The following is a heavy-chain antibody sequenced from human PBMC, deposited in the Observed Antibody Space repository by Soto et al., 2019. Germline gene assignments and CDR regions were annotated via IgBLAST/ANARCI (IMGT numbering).Heavy chain of an antibody. Sequence: EVQLLESGGGLVQPGGSLRLSCAASGFTFSNYAMTWVRQAPGKGLEWVSGITDSGSDKDYADSVKGRFTISRDNSENTLYLQMNSLRAEDTAVYYCARGRGVGFRRPSDYWGQGTLVTVSS. D-gene: IGHD5-12*01. J-gene: IGHJ4*02. CDR3: ARGRGVGFRRPSDY. CDR2: ITDSGSDK. V-gene: IGHV3-23*05. CDR1: GFTFSNYA.